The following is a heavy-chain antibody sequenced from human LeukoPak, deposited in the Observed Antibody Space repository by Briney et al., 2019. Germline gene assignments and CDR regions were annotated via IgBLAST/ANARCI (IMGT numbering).Heavy chain of an antibody. J-gene: IGHJ5*01. D-gene: IGHD3-22*01. V-gene: IGHV1-18*01. Sequence: ASVKVSCKASGYTFTSYGISWVRQALGQGLEWMGWISAYNGNTNYAQKLQGRVTMTTNTSTSTAYMELRSLRSDDTAVYYCARDTYYDSSGYYDSWGQGTLVTVSS. CDR2: ISAYNGNT. CDR3: ARDTYYDSSGYYDS. CDR1: GYTFTSYG.